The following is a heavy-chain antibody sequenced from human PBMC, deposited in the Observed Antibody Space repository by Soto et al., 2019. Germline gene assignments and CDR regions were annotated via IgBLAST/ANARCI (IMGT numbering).Heavy chain of an antibody. J-gene: IGHJ6*03. CDR3: ASGLVATIHYYYYVDV. CDR1: GGTFSSYT. V-gene: IGHV1-69*02. Sequence: QVQLVQSGAEVKKPGSSVKVSCKASGGTFSSYTISWVRQAPGQGLEWMGRIIPILGIANYAQKFQGRVTITADKSTSTAYMELSSLRSEDTAVYYCASGLVATIHYYYYVDVWGKGTTVTVSS. D-gene: IGHD5-12*01. CDR2: IIPILGIA.